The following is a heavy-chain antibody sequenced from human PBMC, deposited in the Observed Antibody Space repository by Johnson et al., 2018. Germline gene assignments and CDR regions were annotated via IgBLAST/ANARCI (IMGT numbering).Heavy chain of an antibody. CDR2: IYPGDSDT. Sequence: EVQLVESGAEVKKPGESLKISCKGSGYSFTNYWIVWVRQMPGKGLEWMGIIYPGDSDTRYSPSFQGQVTISVDKSISTAYLQWSSLKAADTAMYYCAGRSYSNSLEGNWFDPGGQGTLVTVSS. CDR3: AGRSYSNSLEGNWFDP. D-gene: IGHD4-11*01. J-gene: IGHJ5*02. CDR1: GYSFTNYW. V-gene: IGHV5-51*03.